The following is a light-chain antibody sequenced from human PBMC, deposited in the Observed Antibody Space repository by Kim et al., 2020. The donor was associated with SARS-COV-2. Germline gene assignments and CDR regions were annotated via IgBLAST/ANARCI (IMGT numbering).Light chain of an antibody. Sequence: DIVMTQSPDSLAVSLGERATINCKSSQSVLYSSNNKNYLAWYQQKPGQPPKLLIYWASTRESGVPDRFSGSGSGTDFTLTISSLQAEDVGVYYCQQYYSTPPTFGQGTKLEI. V-gene: IGKV4-1*01. CDR3: QQYYSTPPT. CDR2: WAS. CDR1: QSVLYSSNNKNY. J-gene: IGKJ2*01.